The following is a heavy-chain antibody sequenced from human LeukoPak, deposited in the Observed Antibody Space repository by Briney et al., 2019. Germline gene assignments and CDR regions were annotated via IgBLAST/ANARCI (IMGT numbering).Heavy chain of an antibody. CDR2: ISYSGGT. V-gene: IGHV4-39*01. Sequence: PSETLSLTCTVSGGSIISSNHYWGWTRQPPGKGLEWFGSISYSGGTAYNPSLRSRVTISVDTSKNQFSLKVNSVTAADTAVYYCASEKTRDGSYYWGQGTLVTVSS. CDR3: ASEKTRDGSYY. D-gene: IGHD5-24*01. CDR1: GGSIISSNHY. J-gene: IGHJ4*02.